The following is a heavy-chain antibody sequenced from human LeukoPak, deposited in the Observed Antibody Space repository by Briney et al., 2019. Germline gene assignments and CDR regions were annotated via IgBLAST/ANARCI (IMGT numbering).Heavy chain of an antibody. CDR3: ARAGHVITMIVVLDAFDI. V-gene: IGHV3-48*03. Sequence: GGSLRLSCAASGFTFSSYEMNWVRQAPGKGLEWLSYISSSGSTIYYADSVKGRFTISRDNAKSSLYLQMNTLRAEDTAVYYCARAGHVITMIVVLDAFDIWGQGTMVTASS. D-gene: IGHD3-22*01. CDR2: ISSSGSTI. J-gene: IGHJ3*02. CDR1: GFTFSSYE.